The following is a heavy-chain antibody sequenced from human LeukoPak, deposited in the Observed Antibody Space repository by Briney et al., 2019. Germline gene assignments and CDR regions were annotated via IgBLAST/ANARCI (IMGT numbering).Heavy chain of an antibody. CDR1: GGSISSSSYY. D-gene: IGHD2-8*02. CDR2: IYYSGST. CDR3: ARRGDWWSYYFDY. J-gene: IGHJ4*02. V-gene: IGHV4-39*01. Sequence: PSETLSLTCTVSGGSISSSSYYWGWIRQSPGKGLEWIGSIYYSGSTYYNPSLKSRVTISVDTSKNQFSLKLSSVTAADTAVYYCARRGDWWSYYFDYWGQGTLVTVSS.